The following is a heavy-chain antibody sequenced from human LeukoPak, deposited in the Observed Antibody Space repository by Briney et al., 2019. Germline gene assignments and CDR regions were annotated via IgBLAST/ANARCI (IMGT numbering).Heavy chain of an antibody. J-gene: IGHJ5*02. CDR3: AREYYYDSSGYYQNWFDP. CDR2: IYPRGST. Sequence: PSETLSLTCTVSGSSMSDYYWSWIRQPAGKGLEWIGRIYPRGSTNYNPSLKSRVTISVDTSKNQFSLKLSSVTAADTAVYYCAREYYYDSSGYYQNWFDPWGQGTLVTVSS. CDR1: GSSMSDYY. D-gene: IGHD3-22*01. V-gene: IGHV4-4*07.